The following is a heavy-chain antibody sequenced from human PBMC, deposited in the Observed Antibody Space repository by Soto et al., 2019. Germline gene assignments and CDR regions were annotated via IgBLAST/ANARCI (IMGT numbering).Heavy chain of an antibody. CDR3: AKGLVGYVFGVQDYFFGMDV. D-gene: IGHD1-26*01. V-gene: IGHV3-30*18. Sequence: QVQVVESGGGVVQPGRSLRLSCGASGFNFSTYGMHWVRQAPGKGLEWVAVISYDGVNKYSAGSVRGRFTISRDNSKNTLYLQMNSLRAEATAVYYCAKGLVGYVFGVQDYFFGMDVWGQGTTVTVSS. J-gene: IGHJ6*02. CDR2: ISYDGVNK. CDR1: GFNFSTYG.